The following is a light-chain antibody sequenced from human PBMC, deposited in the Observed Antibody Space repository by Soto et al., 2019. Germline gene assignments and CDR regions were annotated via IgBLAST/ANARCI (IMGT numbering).Light chain of an antibody. CDR1: QSISTY. CDR3: QNGYSTPLN. V-gene: IGKV1-39*01. CDR2: AAS. Sequence: DIQMTQSPSSLSASVGDRVTITCRASQSISTYLHWYQQKPGKAPNLLIYAASTLQSGVPSRFSGSGSGTDFTLTISSLQPEDFATYFCQNGYSTPLNFGGGTKVDIK. J-gene: IGKJ4*01.